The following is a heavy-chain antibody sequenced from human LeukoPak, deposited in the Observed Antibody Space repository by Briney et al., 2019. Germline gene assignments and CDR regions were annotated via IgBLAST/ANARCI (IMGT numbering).Heavy chain of an antibody. CDR3: ARLDGYNYLDYYYFYMDV. V-gene: IGHV3-21*01. CDR2: ISRSSSYK. CDR1: GFTFSNYN. J-gene: IGHJ6*03. D-gene: IGHD5-24*01. Sequence: KPGGSLRLSCAASGFTFSNYNMNWVRHAPGKGLEWVSSISRSSSYKKYADSVKGRFTISRDNAKNSLYLQMNSLRVEDTAVYYCARLDGYNYLDYYYFYMDVWGKGTTVTVSS.